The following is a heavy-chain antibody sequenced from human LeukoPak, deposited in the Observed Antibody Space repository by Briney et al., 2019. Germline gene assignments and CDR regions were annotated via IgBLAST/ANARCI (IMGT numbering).Heavy chain of an antibody. V-gene: IGHV3-48*04. J-gene: IGHJ4*02. D-gene: IGHD3-3*01. CDR1: GFTFSSYS. CDR3: ARADDFWDFDY. Sequence: GGSLRLSCAASGFTFSSYSMNWVRQAPRKGLEWVSYISSSSSTIYYADSVKGRFTISRDNAKNSLYLQMNSLRAEDTAVYYCARADDFWDFDYWGQGTLVTVSS. CDR2: ISSSSSTI.